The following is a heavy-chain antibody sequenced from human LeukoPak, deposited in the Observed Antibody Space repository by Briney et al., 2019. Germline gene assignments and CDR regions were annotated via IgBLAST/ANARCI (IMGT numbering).Heavy chain of an antibody. V-gene: IGHV3-53*01. CDR1: GLTLSTTS. CDR2: ILDDGRI. Sequence: GGSLRLSCAASGLTLSTTSMIWVRQAPGKGLEWVSDILDDGRIYYADSVKGRFTISRDHSQNKVNLQMDNLRAEDAAIYYCGSYRRAYDVWGQGTVVTVAS. J-gene: IGHJ3*01. D-gene: IGHD1-26*01. CDR3: GSYRRAYDV.